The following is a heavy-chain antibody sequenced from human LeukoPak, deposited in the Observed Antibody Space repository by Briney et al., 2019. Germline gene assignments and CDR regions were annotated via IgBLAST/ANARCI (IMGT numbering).Heavy chain of an antibody. CDR2: INPNSGGT. CDR3: ARGQQPEDNWYLDL. D-gene: IGHD6-13*01. Sequence: ASVKVSCKASGYTFTSYYMHWVRQAPGQGLEWMGWINPNSGGTNYAQKFQGRVTMTRDTSISTAYMELSRLRSDDTAVYYCARGQQPEDNWYLDLWGRGTLVTVSS. V-gene: IGHV1-2*02. CDR1: GYTFTSYY. J-gene: IGHJ2*01.